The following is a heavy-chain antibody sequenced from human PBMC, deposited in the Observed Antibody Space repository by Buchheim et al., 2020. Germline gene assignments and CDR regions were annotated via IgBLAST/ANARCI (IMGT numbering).Heavy chain of an antibody. CDR3: ARSGPHDFGPYTD. CDR2: IWYDGSNK. Sequence: QVQLVESGGGVVQPGRSLRLSCAASGFTFSSYGMHWVRQAPGKGLEWVAVIWYDGSNKYYADSVKGRFTISRDNSKNTLYLQMNSLRAEDTAVYYCARSGPHDFGPYTDWGQGTL. D-gene: IGHD3/OR15-3a*01. CDR1: GFTFSSYG. V-gene: IGHV3-33*01. J-gene: IGHJ1*01.